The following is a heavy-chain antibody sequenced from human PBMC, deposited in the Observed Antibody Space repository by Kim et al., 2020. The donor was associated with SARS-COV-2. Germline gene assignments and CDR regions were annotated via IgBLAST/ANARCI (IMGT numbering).Heavy chain of an antibody. CDR1: GYSFTSFG. D-gene: IGHD6-19*01. V-gene: IGHV1-18*01. Sequence: VSVKVSCKASGYSFTSFGITWVRQAPGQGLEWVGWISTYSGDANYAEKLQGRVTMTRDTSTTTAYVELGSLRPDDTAVYYCARGQWSQSAVDFWGQGTL. CDR2: ISTYSGDA. CDR3: ARGQWSQSAVDF. J-gene: IGHJ4*02.